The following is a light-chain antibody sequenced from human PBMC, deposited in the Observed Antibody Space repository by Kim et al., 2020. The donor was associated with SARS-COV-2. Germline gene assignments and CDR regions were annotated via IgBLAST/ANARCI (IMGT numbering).Light chain of an antibody. V-gene: IGKV1-39*01. J-gene: IGKJ3*01. CDR3: QQSYITPFP. CDR2: AAS. Sequence: DIQMTQSPSSLSASVGDRVTITCRTTQSISSHLNWYQQKPGRAPKLLISAASTLQGGVPSRFSGSGSETDFTLTISSLQPADFATYFCQQSYITPFPFGPGTKVDIK. CDR1: QSISSH.